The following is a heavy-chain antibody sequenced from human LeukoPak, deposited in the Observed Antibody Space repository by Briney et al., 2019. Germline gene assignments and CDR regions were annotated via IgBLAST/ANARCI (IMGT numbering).Heavy chain of an antibody. CDR1: GGSISSYY. Sequence: SETLSLTCTVSGGSISSYYWSWIRQPPGKGLEWIGYIYYSGSTNYNPSLKSRVTISVDTSKSQFSLKLSSVTAADTAVYYCARHAGYSSGWSGDYFDYWGQGTLVTVSS. CDR3: ARHAGYSSGWSGDYFDY. CDR2: IYYSGST. J-gene: IGHJ4*02. D-gene: IGHD6-19*01. V-gene: IGHV4-59*08.